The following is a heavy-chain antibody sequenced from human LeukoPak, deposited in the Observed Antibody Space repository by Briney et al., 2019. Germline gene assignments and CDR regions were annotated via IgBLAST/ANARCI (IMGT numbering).Heavy chain of an antibody. D-gene: IGHD3-10*01. CDR3: ARKLLWFGESLDY. J-gene: IGHJ4*02. CDR2: ITGSGTTT. CDR1: GFTFNNYG. V-gene: IGHV3-23*01. Sequence: GGTLRLSCAASGFTFNNYGMSWVRQAPGKGLEWVSTITGSGTTTYYADSVQGRFTISRDNSNNTLYLQMNSLRAEDTAVYYCARKLLWFGESLDYWGQGILVTVSS.